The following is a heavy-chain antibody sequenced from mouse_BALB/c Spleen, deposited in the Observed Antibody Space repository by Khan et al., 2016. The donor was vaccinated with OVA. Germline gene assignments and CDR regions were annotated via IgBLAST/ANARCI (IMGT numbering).Heavy chain of an antibody. CDR3: ATLYGNLFAF. D-gene: IGHD2-1*01. J-gene: IGHJ3*01. CDR2: IDPPNDDS. CDR1: GFNIKDTY. V-gene: IGHV14-3*02. Sequence: VQLKESGAELVKPGASVKLSCSASGFNIKDTYIHWMKQRPEQGLEWIGRIDPPNDDSKYGPTFQAKASLTADTSSNTAYLQLSSLTSEDTAVYYCATLYGNLFAFWGQGTLVSVSA.